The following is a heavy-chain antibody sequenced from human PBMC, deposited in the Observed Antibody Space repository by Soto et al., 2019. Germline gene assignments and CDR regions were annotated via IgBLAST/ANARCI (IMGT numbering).Heavy chain of an antibody. CDR3: ARGPSYSDYSNDWFFDS. CDR2: ITLSSRNI. V-gene: IGHV3-9*01. Sequence: EEQLVESGGGLVQPGRSLRLSCAGSGFTFDDYTMHWVRQAPGKGLEWVAGITLSSRNIAYADSLKGRFTISRDNDKKSVYLQMNGLTVEDTAVYRCARGPSYSDYSNDWFFDSWGQGALVTVSS. CDR1: GFTFDDYT. D-gene: IGHD3-9*01. J-gene: IGHJ4*02.